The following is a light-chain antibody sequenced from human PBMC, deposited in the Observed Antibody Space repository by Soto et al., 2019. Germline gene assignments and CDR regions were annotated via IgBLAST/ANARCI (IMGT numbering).Light chain of an antibody. CDR2: ASN. J-gene: IGLJ3*02. CDR3: GTWDGSLSTWV. V-gene: IGLV1-51*01. Sequence: QSVLTQPPSVSAAPGQKVTISCSGSSSNIGNNYVSWYQQLPGTAPKLLIYASNERPSGIPDRVSGSKSGTSATLAITGLQTGDEADYYCGTWDGSLSTWVFGGGTKLTVL. CDR1: SSNIGNNY.